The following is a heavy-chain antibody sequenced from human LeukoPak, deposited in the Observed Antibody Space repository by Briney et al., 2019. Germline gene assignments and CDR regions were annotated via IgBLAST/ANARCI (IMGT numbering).Heavy chain of an antibody. CDR1: GFTFSTYS. CDR3: ARDLKAAAGSITLVGDAFDI. CDR2: ISSSSSYI. D-gene: IGHD6-13*01. Sequence: GGSLRLSCAASGFTFSTYSMNWVRQAPGKGLEWVSSISSSSSYIYYADSVKGRFTISRDNAKNSLYLQMNSLRAEDTAVYYCARDLKAAAGSITLVGDAFDIWGQGTMVTVSS. J-gene: IGHJ3*02. V-gene: IGHV3-21*01.